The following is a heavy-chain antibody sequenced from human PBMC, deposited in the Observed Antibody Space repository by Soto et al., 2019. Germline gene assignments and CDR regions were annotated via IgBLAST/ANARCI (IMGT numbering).Heavy chain of an antibody. CDR3: VRQPGRVATPGDDY. J-gene: IGHJ4*02. V-gene: IGHV1-8*01. Sequence: QVQLVQSGAEVKKPGASVKVSCEASGYPFSAFDINWVRQAGGQGLEWMGWMNPDSGDTAFAQRFQDRITMTRSTSISTAYMELSRLTSDDTAVYFCVRQPGRVATPGDDYWGQGTLVTVSS. CDR2: MNPDSGDT. CDR1: GYPFSAFD. D-gene: IGHD2-15*01.